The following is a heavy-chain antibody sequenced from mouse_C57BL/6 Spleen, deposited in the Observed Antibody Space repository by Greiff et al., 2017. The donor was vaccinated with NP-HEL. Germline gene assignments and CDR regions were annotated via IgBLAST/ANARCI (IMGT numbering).Heavy chain of an antibody. CDR3: ARHEGSHYYGSLTWFAY. V-gene: IGHV1-62-2*01. CDR1: GYTFTEYT. D-gene: IGHD1-1*01. CDR2: FYPGSGSI. Sequence: QVQLQQSGAELVKPGASVKLSCKASGYTFTEYTIHWVKQRSGQGLEWIGWFYPGSGSIKYNEKFKDKATLTADKSSSTVYMELSRLTSEDSAVYFCARHEGSHYYGSLTWFAYWGQGTLVTVSA. J-gene: IGHJ3*01.